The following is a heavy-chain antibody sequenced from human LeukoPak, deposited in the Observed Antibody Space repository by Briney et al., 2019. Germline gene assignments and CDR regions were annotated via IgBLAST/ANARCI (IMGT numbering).Heavy chain of an antibody. CDR2: IYYNDNT. CDR3: AKDRSIGTYYTFDH. J-gene: IGHJ4*02. V-gene: IGHV4-39*07. CDR1: GGSISSSYF. D-gene: IGHD1-26*01. Sequence: SETLSLTCTVSGGSISSSYFWGWIRQPPGKGLEWIGSIYYNDNTYYNPSLKSGVTISLDTSKNQFSLKLTSVTAADTAVYYCAKDRSIGTYYTFDHWGQGTLVTVSS.